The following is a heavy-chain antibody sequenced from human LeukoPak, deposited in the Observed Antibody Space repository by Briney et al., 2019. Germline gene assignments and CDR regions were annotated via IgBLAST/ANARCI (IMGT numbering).Heavy chain of an antibody. Sequence: SETLSLTCTVSGGSISSSSYYWGWIRQPPGKGLEWIGSINYSGSTYYNPSLKGRVTISVDTSKTQFSLKLSSVTAADTAVYYCARLSDYWGQGTLVTVSS. CDR1: GGSISSSSYY. CDR3: ARLSDY. CDR2: INYSGST. V-gene: IGHV4-39*01. J-gene: IGHJ4*02.